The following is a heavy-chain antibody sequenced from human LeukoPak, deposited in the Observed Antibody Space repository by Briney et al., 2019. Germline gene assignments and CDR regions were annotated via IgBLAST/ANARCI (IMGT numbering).Heavy chain of an antibody. CDR2: IYYSGST. CDR1: GGSISSGDYY. D-gene: IGHD4-17*01. Sequence: SETLSLTCTVSGGSISSGDYYWSWIRQPPGKGLEWIGYIYYSGSTYYNPSLKSRVTISVDTSKNQFSLKLSSVTAADTAVYYCARGGTVTTPPGMDVWGQGTTVTVSS. CDR3: ARGGTVTTPPGMDV. J-gene: IGHJ6*02. V-gene: IGHV4-30-4*01.